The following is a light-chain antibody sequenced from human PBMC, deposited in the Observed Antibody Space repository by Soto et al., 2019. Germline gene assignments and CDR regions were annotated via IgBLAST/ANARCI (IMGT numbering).Light chain of an antibody. V-gene: IGKV3-11*01. CDR2: DTS. J-gene: IGKJ1*01. Sequence: EVVLTQSPATLSLSPGGRATLSCRASEDVDSYLAWYQQRPGQAPRLLIYDTSNRSTGIPARFTGTGSGTDFTLTISSLEPEDFAVYYCQQRFSWPPWTFGQGTKVEIK. CDR3: QQRFSWPPWT. CDR1: EDVDSY.